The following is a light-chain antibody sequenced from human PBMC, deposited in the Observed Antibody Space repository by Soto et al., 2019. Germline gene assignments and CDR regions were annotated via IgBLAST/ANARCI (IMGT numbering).Light chain of an antibody. CDR2: GAS. CDR3: QQYDNIILS. CDR1: QYIGTF. Sequence: TQSPTSLIASVGDRVTITCQASQYIGTFVNWYQKKGGEAPRLLISGASNLEAGVPSRFRGSGSGADFIFTITNLQPEDVGTYSCQQYDNIILSFGGGTKVEI. J-gene: IGKJ4*01. V-gene: IGKV1-33*01.